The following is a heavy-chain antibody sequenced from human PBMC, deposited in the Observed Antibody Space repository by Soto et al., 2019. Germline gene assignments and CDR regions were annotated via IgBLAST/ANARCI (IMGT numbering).Heavy chain of an antibody. CDR3: ARHNGPLYVGYYYDMDV. Sequence: PSDPLSLTCTVSGASIRTTRYYWGWIRQLPGKGLEWIGSIYYSGYTYYNPSLKSRFTISVDTSKNQFSLKLSSVTAADTAVYYCARHNGPLYVGYYYDMDVWGQGTTVS. V-gene: IGHV4-39*01. CDR2: IYYSGYT. D-gene: IGHD3-16*01. J-gene: IGHJ6*02. CDR1: GASIRTTRYY.